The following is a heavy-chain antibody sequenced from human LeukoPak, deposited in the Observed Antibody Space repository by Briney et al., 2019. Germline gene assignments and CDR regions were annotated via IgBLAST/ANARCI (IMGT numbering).Heavy chain of an antibody. CDR2: IYHSGST. CDR1: GGSFSGYY. Sequence: SETLSLTCAVYGGSFSGYYWSWIRQPPGKGLEWIGYIYHSGSTYYNPSLKSRVTISVDRSKNQFSLKLSSVTAADTAVYYCARGWSTVTTKYNWFDPWGQGTLVTVSS. V-gene: IGHV4-34*01. CDR3: ARGWSTVTTKYNWFDP. D-gene: IGHD4-17*01. J-gene: IGHJ5*02.